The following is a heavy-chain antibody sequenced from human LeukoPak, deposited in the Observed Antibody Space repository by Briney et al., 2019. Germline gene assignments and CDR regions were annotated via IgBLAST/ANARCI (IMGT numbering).Heavy chain of an antibody. Sequence: PGGSLRLSCAASGLTFDAYGMTWVRQAPGKGLEWVSGINWNGGTTGYADSVKGRFTISRDNAKNSLYLQMSSLRAEDTALYHCARTRYSGSYGGADYWGQGTLVTVSS. CDR2: INWNGGTT. V-gene: IGHV3-20*01. D-gene: IGHD1-26*01. J-gene: IGHJ4*02. CDR1: GLTFDAYG. CDR3: ARTRYSGSYGGADY.